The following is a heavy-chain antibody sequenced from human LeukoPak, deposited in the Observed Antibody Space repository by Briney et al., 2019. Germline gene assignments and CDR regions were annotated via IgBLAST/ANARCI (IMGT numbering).Heavy chain of an antibody. J-gene: IGHJ4*02. CDR1: GFTFSSYA. CDR2: ISYDGSNK. CDR3: AKESWGYGLDY. D-gene: IGHD7-27*01. Sequence: PGGSLRLSCAASGFTFSSYAMHWVRQAPGKGLEWVAVISYDGSNKYYADSVKGRFTISRDNSKNTLYLQMNSLRAEDTAVYYCAKESWGYGLDYWGQGTLVTVSS. V-gene: IGHV3-30-3*01.